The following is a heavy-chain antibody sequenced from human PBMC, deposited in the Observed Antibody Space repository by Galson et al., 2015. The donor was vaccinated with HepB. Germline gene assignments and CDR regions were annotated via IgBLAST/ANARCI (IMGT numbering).Heavy chain of an antibody. J-gene: IGHJ4*02. Sequence: SLRLSCAASGFVFSRHGMHWARQAPGKGLEWVAVVWYDGTKQYYSESVEGRFTISRDNSKNMVYLQMNCLRVEDTAVYYCWMIGTDFDYWGQGTLVTVSS. CDR2: VWYDGTKQ. D-gene: IGHD2-21*01. CDR1: GFVFSRHG. CDR3: WMIGTDFDY. V-gene: IGHV3-33*01.